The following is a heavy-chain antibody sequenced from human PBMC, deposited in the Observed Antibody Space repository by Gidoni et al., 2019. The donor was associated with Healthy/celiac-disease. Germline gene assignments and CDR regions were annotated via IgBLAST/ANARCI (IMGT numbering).Heavy chain of an antibody. Sequence: EVQLLESGGGLVQPGGSLRLSCAASGFTFSSYAMSWVRQAPGKGLEWVSAISGSGGSTYYADSVKGRFTISRDNSKNTLYLQMNSLRAEDTAVYYCAKFRGSDYYDSGELDYWGQGTLVTVSS. J-gene: IGHJ4*02. V-gene: IGHV3-23*01. CDR1: GFTFSSYA. CDR2: ISGSGGST. D-gene: IGHD3-22*01. CDR3: AKFRGSDYYDSGELDY.